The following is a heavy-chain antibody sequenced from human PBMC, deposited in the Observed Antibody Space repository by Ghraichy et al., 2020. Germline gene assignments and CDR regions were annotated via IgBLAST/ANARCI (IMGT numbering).Heavy chain of an antibody. V-gene: IGHV4-61*02. CDR3: ARGLYYYDSSGYDY. D-gene: IGHD3-22*01. J-gene: IGHJ4*02. Sequence: SETLSLTCTVSGGSISSGSYYWSWIRQPAGKGLEWIGRIYTSGSTNYNPSLKSRVTISVDTSKNQFSLKLSSVTAADTAVYYCARGLYYYDSSGYDYWGQGTLVTVSS. CDR2: IYTSGST. CDR1: GGSISSGSYY.